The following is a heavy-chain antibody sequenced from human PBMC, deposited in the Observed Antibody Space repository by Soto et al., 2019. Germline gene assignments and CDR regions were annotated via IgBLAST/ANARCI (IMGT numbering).Heavy chain of an antibody. J-gene: IGHJ3*02. V-gene: IGHV1-46*01. CDR2: INPSGGST. Sequence: ASVKVPCKASGYTFTIYYMHWVRQAPGQGLEWMGIINPSGGSTSYAQKFQGRVTMTRDTSTSTVYMELSSLRSEDTAVYYCARDLAYYYDSSGPSGAFDIWGQGTMVTVSS. CDR1: GYTFTIYY. D-gene: IGHD3-22*01. CDR3: ARDLAYYYDSSGPSGAFDI.